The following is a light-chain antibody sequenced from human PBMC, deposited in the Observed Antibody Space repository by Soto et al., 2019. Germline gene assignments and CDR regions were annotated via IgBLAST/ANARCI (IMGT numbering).Light chain of an antibody. Sequence: QSALTQPPSASGSPGQSVTISCTGTSSDVGGYNYVSWYQQHPGKAPKLIISEVSKRPSGVPDRFSGSKSGNTASLTVSGLQAEDEADYYCNSYTSSSTLDVFGTGTKLTVL. CDR3: NSYTSSSTLDV. V-gene: IGLV2-8*01. CDR1: SSDVGGYNY. J-gene: IGLJ1*01. CDR2: EVS.